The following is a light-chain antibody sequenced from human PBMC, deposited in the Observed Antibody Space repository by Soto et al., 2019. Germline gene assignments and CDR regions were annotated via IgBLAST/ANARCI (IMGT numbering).Light chain of an antibody. CDR1: KSSRHSC. CDR2: CAS. J-gene: IGKJ5*01. CDR3: QQYGNSPIT. V-gene: IGKV3-20*01. Sequence: STDTLSWSLGDRGTVSCRASKSSRHSCFAGSQPKPGRAPRLLLFCASSRATGIPDRFSGSGAGTDFSLTISRREPEDFAVYYCQQYGNSPITFGQGTRLEIK.